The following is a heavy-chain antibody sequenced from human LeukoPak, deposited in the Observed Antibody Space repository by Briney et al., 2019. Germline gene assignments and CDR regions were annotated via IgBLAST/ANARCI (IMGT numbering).Heavy chain of an antibody. J-gene: IGHJ5*02. V-gene: IGHV1-69*13. CDR1: GGTFSSYA. CDR3: ARARYCSSTSCYSWFDP. CDR2: IIPIFGTA. D-gene: IGHD2-2*02. Sequence: SVKVSCKASGGTFSSYAISWVRQAPGQGLEWMGGIIPIFGTANYAQKFQGRVTITADESTSTAYMELSSLRSEDTAVYYCARARYCSSTSCYSWFDPWGQGTLVTVSS.